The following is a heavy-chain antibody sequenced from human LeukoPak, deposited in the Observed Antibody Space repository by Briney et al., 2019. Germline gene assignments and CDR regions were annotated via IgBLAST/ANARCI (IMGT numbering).Heavy chain of an antibody. Sequence: SVKVSCKASGGTFSSYAISWVRQAPGQGLEWMGRIIPILGIANYAQKFQGRVTITADKSTSIAYMELSSLRSEDTAVYYCARSSSWSKNWFDPWGQGTLVTVSS. CDR1: GGTFSSYA. V-gene: IGHV1-69*04. CDR3: ARSSSWSKNWFDP. CDR2: IIPILGIA. D-gene: IGHD6-13*01. J-gene: IGHJ5*02.